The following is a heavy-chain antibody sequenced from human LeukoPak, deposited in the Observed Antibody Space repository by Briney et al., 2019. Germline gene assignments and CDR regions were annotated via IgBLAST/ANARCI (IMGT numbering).Heavy chain of an antibody. CDR2: ISVSGVRT. D-gene: IGHD2-2*01. J-gene: IGHJ1*01. Sequence: GGSLRLSCAASGFTLSSYAMSWVRQAPGKGLEGVSAISVSGVRTYYADRVKGRFTISRENSKNTLYLQMNSLRAEDTAVYYCAKDRSTSCCVEYFQHWGQGTLVTVSS. V-gene: IGHV3-23*01. CDR3: AKDRSTSCCVEYFQH. CDR1: GFTLSSYA.